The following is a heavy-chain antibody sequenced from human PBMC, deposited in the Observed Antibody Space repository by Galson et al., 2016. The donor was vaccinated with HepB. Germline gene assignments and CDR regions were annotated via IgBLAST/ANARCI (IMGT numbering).Heavy chain of an antibody. J-gene: IGHJ6*02. CDR3: ATTKPFYSSSWYYGMDV. CDR1: GGTFSSYA. D-gene: IGHD6-13*01. CDR2: IIPIFGKA. Sequence: SVKVSCKASGGTFSSYAISWVRQAPGQGLEWMGGIIPIFGKANYAQKVQGRVTINADESTSTAHMELSSLRSEDTAVYYCATTKPFYSSSWYYGMDVWGQGTTVTVSS. V-gene: IGHV1-69*13.